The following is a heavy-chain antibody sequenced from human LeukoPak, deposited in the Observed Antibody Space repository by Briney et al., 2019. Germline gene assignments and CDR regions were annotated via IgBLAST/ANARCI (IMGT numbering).Heavy chain of an antibody. D-gene: IGHD2-21*02. V-gene: IGHV3-48*01. J-gene: IGHJ4*02. CDR1: RFTFSSYG. CDR2: ISSSSSTI. CDR3: ASEWAYCGGDCLNYFDY. Sequence: GGSLRLSCAASRFTFSSYGMNWVRQAPGKGLEWVSYISSSSSTIYYADSVKGRFTISRDNAKNSLYLQMNSLRAEDTAVYYCASEWAYCGGDCLNYFDYWGQGTLVTVSS.